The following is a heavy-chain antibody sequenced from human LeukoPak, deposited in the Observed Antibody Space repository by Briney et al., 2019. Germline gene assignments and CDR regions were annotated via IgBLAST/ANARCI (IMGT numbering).Heavy chain of an antibody. V-gene: IGHV1-2*04. J-gene: IGHJ1*01. Sequence: AAVTVSCKASGYTFTGYYMHLVRQAPGQGLEWVGWINPNSSGTNYAQKFQVWVTITIDTSISKTYMELSRLRSVDAAVYYCARGSGSCWSVYFQQWGEGPLVTVSS. D-gene: IGHD6-19*01. CDR2: INPNSSGT. CDR3: ARGSGSCWSVYFQQ. CDR1: GYTFTGYY.